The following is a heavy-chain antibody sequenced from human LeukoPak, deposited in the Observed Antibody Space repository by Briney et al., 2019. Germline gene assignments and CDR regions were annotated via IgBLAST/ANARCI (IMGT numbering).Heavy chain of an antibody. Sequence: SETLSLTCTISDDSISDYYRGWIRQPPGKGLEWIGYFYNSGRSTYNPSLKSRVTISADTSKNHFSLKLNSVTTADTAVYYCTRGAGWLIDYWGQGILVTVSS. CDR1: DDSISDYY. CDR3: TRGAGWLIDY. CDR2: FYNSGRS. J-gene: IGHJ4*02. D-gene: IGHD3-16*01. V-gene: IGHV4-59*01.